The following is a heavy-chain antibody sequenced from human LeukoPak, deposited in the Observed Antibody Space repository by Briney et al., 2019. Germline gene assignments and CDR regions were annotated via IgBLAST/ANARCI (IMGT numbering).Heavy chain of an antibody. J-gene: IGHJ4*01. V-gene: IGHV3-74*01. Sequence: AGSLRLSCAASGFSFSACWMHWVRQAPGKGLVWVSRIHSDGSSTSYANSVKVRFTISRDKAKNTLYLQMNSLRPEDTAGYYCARKALDYYNSSGYIDYSGQATLVTVSS. CDR2: IHSDGSST. CDR1: GFSFSACW. CDR3: ARKALDYYNSSGYIDY. D-gene: IGHD3-22*01.